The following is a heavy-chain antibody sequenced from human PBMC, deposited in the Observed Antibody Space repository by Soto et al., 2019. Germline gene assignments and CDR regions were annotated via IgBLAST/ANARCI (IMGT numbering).Heavy chain of an antibody. CDR2: ISAYNGNT. V-gene: IGHV1-18*01. D-gene: IGHD2-2*02. CDR1: GYTFTSYG. CDR3: ARCPVVVPAAISEEDAFDI. J-gene: IGHJ3*02. Sequence: ASVKVSCKASGYTFTSYGISWVRQAPGQGLEWMGWISAYNGNTNYAQKLQGRVTMTTDTSTSTAYMELRSLRSDDTAVYYCARCPVVVPAAISEEDAFDIWGQGTMVTVSS.